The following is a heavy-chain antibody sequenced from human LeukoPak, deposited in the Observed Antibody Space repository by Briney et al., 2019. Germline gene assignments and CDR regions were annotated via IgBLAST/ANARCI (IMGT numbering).Heavy chain of an antibody. CDR1: GYHFTGYH. D-gene: IGHD5/OR15-5a*01. J-gene: IGHJ5*02. Sequence: ASVKVSCKASGYHFTGYHVHWVRQAPRQGLEWMGRISTDSGDADIAQKFQGRVTMTRDTSISTAYMELSRLTSDDSAVYYCAGLGSTVKGRIDPWGQGTSVTVSS. CDR2: ISTDSGDA. CDR3: AGLGSTVKGRIDP. V-gene: IGHV1-2*02.